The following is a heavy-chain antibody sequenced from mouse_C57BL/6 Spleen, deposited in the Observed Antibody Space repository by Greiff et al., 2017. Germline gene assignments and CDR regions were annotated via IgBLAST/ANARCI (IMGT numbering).Heavy chain of an antibody. CDR3: VNAMCGPLYDYAMDY. V-gene: IGHV7-4*01. Sequence: EVKLMESGGGLVQPGASLRLSCAASGFTFTDYYMSWVRQPPGKAPEWLALIRNKANGYTTEYTASVKGRFTISRDNSQNILYLRMTSLRAEDSATEYCVNAMCGPLYDYAMDYWGQGTSVTVSS. D-gene: IGHD1-1*02. CDR1: GFTFTDYY. CDR2: IRNKANGYTT. J-gene: IGHJ4*01.